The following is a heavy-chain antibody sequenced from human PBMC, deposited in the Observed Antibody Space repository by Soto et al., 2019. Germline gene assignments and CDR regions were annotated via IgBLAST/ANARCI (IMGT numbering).Heavy chain of an antibody. CDR3: ARWWSGSRQGFDP. D-gene: IGHD3-3*01. V-gene: IGHV4-31*03. Sequence: QVQLQESGPGLVKPSQTLSLTCTVSGGSTSSGDYYWSWIRQHPGKGLEWIGYIYSSGSTYYNPSLKSRVTISVDTSKNQFSLKLSSVTAADTAVYYCARWWSGSRQGFDPWGQGTLVTVSS. CDR2: IYSSGST. J-gene: IGHJ5*02. CDR1: GGSTSSGDYY.